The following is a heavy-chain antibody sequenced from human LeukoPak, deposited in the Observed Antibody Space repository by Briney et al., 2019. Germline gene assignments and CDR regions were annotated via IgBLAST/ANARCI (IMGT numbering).Heavy chain of an antibody. CDR2: IYSGGST. J-gene: IGHJ4*02. CDR1: GLTLSSYA. V-gene: IGHV3-66*01. Sequence: GGSLRLSCAASGLTLSSYAMSWVRQGPGKGLEWVSVIYSGGSTYYADSVKGRFTISRDNSKNTLYLQMNSLRAEDTAVYYCARWRGSFGFDYWGQGTLVTVSS. D-gene: IGHD1-26*01. CDR3: ARWRGSFGFDY.